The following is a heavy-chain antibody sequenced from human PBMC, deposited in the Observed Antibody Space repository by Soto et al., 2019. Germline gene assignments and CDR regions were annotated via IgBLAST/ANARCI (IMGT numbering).Heavy chain of an antibody. CDR1: GYTFINYG. V-gene: IGHV1-3*01. CDR2: INAGNGNT. Sequence: ASVKVSCKASGYTFINYGISWVRQAPGQRLEWMGWINAGNGNTKYSQKFQGRVTITRDTSASTAYMELSSLRSEDTAVYYCASLAAAGPSHWFDPWGQGTLVTVSS. CDR3: ASLAAAGPSHWFDP. D-gene: IGHD6-13*01. J-gene: IGHJ5*02.